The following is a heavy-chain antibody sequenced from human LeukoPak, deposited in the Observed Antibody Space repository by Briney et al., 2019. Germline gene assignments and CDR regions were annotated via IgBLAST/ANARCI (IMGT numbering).Heavy chain of an antibody. Sequence: PGGSLRLSCAASGFTFSSYAMHWVRQAPGKGLEWVAVISYDGSNKYYADSVKGRFTISRDNSKNTLYLQMNSLRAEDTAVYYCARGQRPQEGDDAFDIWGQGTMVTVSS. D-gene: IGHD3-16*01. CDR1: GFTFSSYA. V-gene: IGHV3-30-3*01. CDR2: ISYDGSNK. J-gene: IGHJ3*02. CDR3: ARGQRPQEGDDAFDI.